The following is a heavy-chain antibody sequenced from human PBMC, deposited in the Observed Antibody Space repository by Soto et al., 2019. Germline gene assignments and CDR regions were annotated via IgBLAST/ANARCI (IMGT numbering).Heavy chain of an antibody. D-gene: IGHD4-17*01. Sequence: QVQLVQSGAEVKKPGASVKVSCKASGYTFTSYAMHCVRQAPGQRLEWMGWINAGNGNTKYSQKCQGRVTITRDTSASTAYMELSSLRSEDTAVYYCARAQPGYGDYNLDYWGQGTLVTVSS. CDR1: GYTFTSYA. V-gene: IGHV1-3*01. J-gene: IGHJ4*02. CDR3: ARAQPGYGDYNLDY. CDR2: INAGNGNT.